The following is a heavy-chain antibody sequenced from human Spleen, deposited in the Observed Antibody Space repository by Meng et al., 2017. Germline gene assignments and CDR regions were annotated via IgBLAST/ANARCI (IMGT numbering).Heavy chain of an antibody. D-gene: IGHD2-21*01. CDR3: ARGGDSTNVKYYYNYGLDV. V-gene: IGHV3-66*02. J-gene: IGHJ6*02. CDR2: IFSGGST. CDR1: GFTVSTSY. Sequence: GESLKISCAASGFTVSTSYINWVRQAPGKGLEWVSVIFSGGSTHYAGTVEGRFTISRDNSENSVFIQMNSLRPEDTAVYYCARGGDSTNVKYYYNYGLDVWGQGTTVTVSS.